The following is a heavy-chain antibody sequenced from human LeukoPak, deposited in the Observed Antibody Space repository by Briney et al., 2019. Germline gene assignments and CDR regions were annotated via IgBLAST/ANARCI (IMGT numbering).Heavy chain of an antibody. V-gene: IGHV4-59*11. CDR3: ARAVGATIFNYHYYYYMDV. J-gene: IGHJ6*03. CDR2: VYYSGST. Sequence: SETLSLTCTVSGGSISSHFWSWIRQPPGKGLEWIGYVYYSGSTNYNPSLKSRVTISVDTSKNQFSLKLSSVTAADTAVYYCARAVGATIFNYHYYYYMDVWGKGTTVTVSS. D-gene: IGHD1-26*01. CDR1: GGSISSHF.